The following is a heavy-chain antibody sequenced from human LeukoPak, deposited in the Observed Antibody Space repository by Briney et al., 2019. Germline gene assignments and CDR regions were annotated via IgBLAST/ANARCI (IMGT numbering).Heavy chain of an antibody. D-gene: IGHD2-15*01. CDR3: ARGRGLCSGGSCYFLV. CDR2: INHSGST. V-gene: IGHV4-34*01. Sequence: PSETLSLTCAVYGGSFSGYYWSWIRQPPGKGLEWIGEINHSGSTNYNPSLKSRVTISVDTSKNQFSLKLSAVTAAATAVYYCARGRGLCSGGSCYFLVWGQGTTVTVSS. CDR1: GGSFSGYY. J-gene: IGHJ6*02.